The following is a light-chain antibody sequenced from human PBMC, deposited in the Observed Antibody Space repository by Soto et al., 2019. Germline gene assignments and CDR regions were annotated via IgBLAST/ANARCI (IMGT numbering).Light chain of an antibody. V-gene: IGKV1-5*02. CDR2: DAS. Sequence: DVPMSDANAPLSASVVYVVTIIFRASQSISNRLAWYQQKPGKAPKVLIYDASSLEGGVPSRFSGTGPATEFRLTFSSLQPDDFATYPCQHYGGVYSFG. CDR1: QSISNR. CDR3: QHYGGVYS. J-gene: IGKJ2*03.